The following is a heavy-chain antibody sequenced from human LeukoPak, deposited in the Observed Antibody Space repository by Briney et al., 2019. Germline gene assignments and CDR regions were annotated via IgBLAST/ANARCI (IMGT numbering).Heavy chain of an antibody. Sequence: GGSPRLSCAASGFSFSAYSMNWVRQAPGKGLEWVSYISSTSTTYYADSVKGRFTISRDTAKNSLYLQMNSLRDEDTALYYCARDKYGGLWGQGTMVTVSS. D-gene: IGHD3-16*01. CDR1: GFSFSAYS. CDR3: ARDKYGGL. V-gene: IGHV3-48*02. J-gene: IGHJ3*01. CDR2: ISSTSTT.